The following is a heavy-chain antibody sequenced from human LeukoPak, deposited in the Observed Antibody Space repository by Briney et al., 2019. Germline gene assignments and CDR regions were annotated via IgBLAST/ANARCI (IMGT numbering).Heavy chain of an antibody. CDR2: INPNSGGT. D-gene: IGHD3-22*01. Sequence: ASVKVSCKASGGTFSSYAISWVRQAPGQGLEWMGWINPNSGGTNYAQKFQGRVTMTRDTSISTAYMELSRLRSDDTAVYYCATVNYHDSSGYKEDYFDYWGQGTLVTVSS. CDR3: ATVNYHDSSGYKEDYFDY. J-gene: IGHJ4*02. CDR1: GGTFSSYA. V-gene: IGHV1-2*02.